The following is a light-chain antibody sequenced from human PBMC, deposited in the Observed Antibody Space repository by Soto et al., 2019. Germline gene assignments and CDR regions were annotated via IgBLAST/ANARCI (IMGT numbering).Light chain of an antibody. J-gene: IGKJ1*01. CDR3: QQRGNWPWT. CDR1: QSFRSY. V-gene: IGKV3-11*01. CDR2: DSS. Sequence: EIVLTQSPATLSLSPGERATLSCRASQSFRSYFAWYQQKPGQAPRLLIYDSSNRTTGNPARFSSNGSGTDFPHTISRRETEDFTLCYCQQRGNWPWTFGQGTKVEIK.